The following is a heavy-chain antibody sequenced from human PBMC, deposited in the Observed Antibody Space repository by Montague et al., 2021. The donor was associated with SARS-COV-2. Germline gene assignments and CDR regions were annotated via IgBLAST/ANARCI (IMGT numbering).Heavy chain of an antibody. Sequence: CAVYGYSFSGFFWSWIRQPPGKGLEWIAEINDRGVTNYNYNPSLGSRVTISADTSKNQFSLKLRSVTAADTAVYYCARWDPQTLTVISLRGKSANDYWGQGTLVTVSS. D-gene: IGHD4-11*01. CDR1: GYSFSGFF. V-gene: IGHV4-34*01. CDR2: INDRGVTNY. J-gene: IGHJ4*02. CDR3: ARWDPQTLTVISLRGKSANDY.